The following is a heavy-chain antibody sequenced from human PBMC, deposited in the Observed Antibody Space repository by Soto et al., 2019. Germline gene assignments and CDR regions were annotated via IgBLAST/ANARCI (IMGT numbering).Heavy chain of an antibody. Sequence: QVQLQESGPGLVKPSQTLSLTCTVSGGSISSGGYYWSWIRQHPGKGLEWIGYIYYSGSTYYNPSLKSQTTIAADTTKNKFSQDLISVTAADRAVYYCARGGGGQLLDYWGQGTLVTVSS. CDR3: ARGGGGQLLDY. V-gene: IGHV4-31*01. D-gene: IGHD2-2*01. J-gene: IGHJ4*02. CDR1: GGSISSGGYY. CDR2: IYYSGST.